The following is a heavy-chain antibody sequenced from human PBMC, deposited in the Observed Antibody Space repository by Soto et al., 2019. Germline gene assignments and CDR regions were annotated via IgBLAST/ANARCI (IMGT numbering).Heavy chain of an antibody. J-gene: IGHJ6*02. CDR1: GYTFTSYY. CDR3: ARGGIWDMNWNYDYYYGMDV. D-gene: IGHD1-1*01. Sequence: ASVKVSCKASGYTFTSYYMHWVRQAPGQGLEWMGIINPSGGSTSYAQKFQGRVTRTRDTSTSTVYMELSSLRSEDTAVYYCARGGIWDMNWNYDYYYGMDVWGQGTTVTVSS. V-gene: IGHV1-46*01. CDR2: INPSGGST.